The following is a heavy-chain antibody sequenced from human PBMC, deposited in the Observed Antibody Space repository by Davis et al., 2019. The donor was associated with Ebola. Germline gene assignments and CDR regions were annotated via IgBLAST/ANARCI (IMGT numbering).Heavy chain of an antibody. CDR2: IYYSGST. CDR1: GGSISSSSYY. Sequence: MPGGSLRPSCPVSGGSISSSSYYWGWLRQPPGKGLEWIGSIYYSGSTYYNPSLKSRVTISVDTSKNQFSLKLSSVTAADTAVYYCATALDSSGLLFDYWGQGTLVTVSS. CDR3: ATALDSSGLLFDY. J-gene: IGHJ4*02. V-gene: IGHV4-39*01. D-gene: IGHD3-22*01.